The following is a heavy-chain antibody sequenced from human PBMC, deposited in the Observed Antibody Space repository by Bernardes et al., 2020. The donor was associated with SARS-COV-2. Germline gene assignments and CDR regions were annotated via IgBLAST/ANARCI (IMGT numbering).Heavy chain of an antibody. D-gene: IGHD2-2*01. CDR3: VTRNCSRTSCFFDY. CDR2: INSNGAST. J-gene: IGHJ4*02. Sequence: GGSLRLSCAASGFTFSSYAMSWVRQAPGKGLEYVSAINSNGASTYYADSVKGRFTVSRDNSKNTLYLQMSSLRPEDPALYYCVTRNCSRTSCFFDYWGQGTLVTVSS. V-gene: IGHV3-64D*08. CDR1: GFTFSSYA.